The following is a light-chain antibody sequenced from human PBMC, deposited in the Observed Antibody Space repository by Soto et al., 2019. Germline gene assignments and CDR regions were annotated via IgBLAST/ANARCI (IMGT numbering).Light chain of an antibody. Sequence: EIVLTQSPGTLSVSPGERATLSCRASQGVSSSYLAWYQQKPGQAPRLLFYGASNRATGIPDRFRGGGSGAAIALISSRVEPEDNAVYYCQQYGRTPPWTFGEGTRVQ. CDR1: QGVSSSY. CDR2: GAS. CDR3: QQYGRTPPWT. J-gene: IGKJ1*01. V-gene: IGKV3-20*01.